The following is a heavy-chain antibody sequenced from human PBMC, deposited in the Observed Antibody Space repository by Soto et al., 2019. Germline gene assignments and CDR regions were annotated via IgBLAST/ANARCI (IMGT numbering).Heavy chain of an antibody. D-gene: IGHD3-3*01. CDR2: IYYSGST. CDR3: ARAQYYDFWSGYSNWFDP. Sequence: QVQLQESGPGLVKPSETLSLTCTVSGGSVSSGGYYWSWIRQPPGKGLEWIGYIYYSGSTNYNPSLKSRVTISVDTSKNQFSLKLSSVTAADTAVYYCARAQYYDFWSGYSNWFDPWGQGTLVTVSS. CDR1: GGSVSSGGYY. V-gene: IGHV4-61*08. J-gene: IGHJ5*02.